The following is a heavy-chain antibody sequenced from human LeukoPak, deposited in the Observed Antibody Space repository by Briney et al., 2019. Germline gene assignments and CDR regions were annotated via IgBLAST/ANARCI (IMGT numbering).Heavy chain of an antibody. V-gene: IGHV5-51*01. J-gene: IGHJ3*02. CDR1: GYSFTSYW. CDR2: IYPGDSDT. CDR3: ARPQRDYYDSSGYPSENAFDI. Sequence: GESLKISFKGSGYSFTSYWIGWVRQMPGKGLEWMGIIYPGDSDTRYSPSFQGQVTISADKSISTAYLQWSSLKASDTAMYYCARPQRDYYDSSGYPSENAFDIWGQGTMVTVSS. D-gene: IGHD3-22*01.